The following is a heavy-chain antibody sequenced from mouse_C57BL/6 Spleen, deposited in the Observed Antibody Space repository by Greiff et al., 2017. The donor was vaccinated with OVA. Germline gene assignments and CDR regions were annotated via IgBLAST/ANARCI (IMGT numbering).Heavy chain of an antibody. CDR1: GYTFTSYT. D-gene: IGHD1-1*01. CDR3: AKEGIITVPHYFDY. CDR2: INPSSGYT. Sequence: QVQLKQSGAELARPGASHNMSCKASGYTFTSYTMHWVKQRPGQGLEWIGYINPSSGYTKYNQKFKDKATLTADKSSSTAYMQLSSLTSEDSAVYYGAKEGIITVPHYFDYWGQGTTLTVSS. V-gene: IGHV1-4*01. J-gene: IGHJ2*01.